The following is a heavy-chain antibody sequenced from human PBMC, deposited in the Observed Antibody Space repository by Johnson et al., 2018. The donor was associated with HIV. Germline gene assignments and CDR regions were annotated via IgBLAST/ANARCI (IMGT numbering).Heavy chain of an antibody. CDR3: TAHYRNAFDI. CDR1: GFSFSNAW. V-gene: IGHV3-15*01. J-gene: IGHJ3*02. Sequence: VQLVESGGGLVKPGESLRLSCAASGFSFSNAWMNWVRQAPGKGLEWVGRIKSKTDGGTTDYAAPVKGRFTLSRDDSKNTLFLQMNRLKTEDTALYYCTAHYRNAFDIWGQGTMVTVSS. D-gene: IGHD1-26*01. CDR2: IKSKTDGGTT.